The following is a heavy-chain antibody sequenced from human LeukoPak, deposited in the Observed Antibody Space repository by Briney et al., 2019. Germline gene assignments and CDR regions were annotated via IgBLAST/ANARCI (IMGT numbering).Heavy chain of an antibody. V-gene: IGHV4-59*01. Sequence: PSETLSLTCTVSGGSISSYYWSWIRQPPGKGLEWIGYIYYSGSTNYNPSLKSRVTISVDTSKNQFSLKLSSVTAADTAVYYCARVRPSIVYFDYWGQGTLVTVSS. CDR2: IYYSGST. D-gene: IGHD1-26*01. CDR1: GGSISSYY. J-gene: IGHJ4*02. CDR3: ARVRPSIVYFDY.